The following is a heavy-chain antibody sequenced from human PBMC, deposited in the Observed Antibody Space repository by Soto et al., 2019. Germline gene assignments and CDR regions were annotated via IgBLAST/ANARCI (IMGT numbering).Heavy chain of an antibody. Sequence: SVKVSCKASGGTFSSYAISWVRQAPGQGLEWMGGILPIFGTANYAQKFQGRVTITADKSTSPAYMELSSLRSEDTAVYYCARDRGDGYNIFDYWGQGTLVTVSS. CDR1: GGTFSSYA. J-gene: IGHJ4*02. V-gene: IGHV1-69*06. CDR3: ARDRGDGYNIFDY. CDR2: ILPIFGTA. D-gene: IGHD3-10*01.